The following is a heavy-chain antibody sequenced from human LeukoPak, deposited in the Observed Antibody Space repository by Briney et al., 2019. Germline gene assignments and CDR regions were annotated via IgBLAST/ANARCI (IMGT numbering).Heavy chain of an antibody. CDR3: ARVGAYCGGDCPFDY. J-gene: IGHJ4*02. D-gene: IGHD2-21*01. CDR1: GGTFSSYA. V-gene: IGHV1-69*04. Sequence: ASVKVSCKASGGTFSSYAISWVRQAPGQGLEWMGRIIPILGIANYAQKFQGRVTITADKSTSTAYMELSSLRSEDTAVYYCARVGAYCGGDCPFDYWGQGTLVTVSS. CDR2: IIPILGIA.